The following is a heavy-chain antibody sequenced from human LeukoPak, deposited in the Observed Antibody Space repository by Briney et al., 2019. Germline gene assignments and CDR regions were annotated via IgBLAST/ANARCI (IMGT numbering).Heavy chain of an antibody. CDR2: IYYSGST. CDR1: GGSISSSSYY. V-gene: IGHV4-39*07. Sequence: SSETLSLTCTVSGGSISSSSYYWGWIRQPPGKGLEWIGSIYYSGSTYYNPSLKSRVTISVDTSKNQFSLKLSSVTAADTAVYYCARVVARRGYYDYWGQGTLVTVSS. D-gene: IGHD3-22*01. J-gene: IGHJ4*02. CDR3: ARVVARRGYYDY.